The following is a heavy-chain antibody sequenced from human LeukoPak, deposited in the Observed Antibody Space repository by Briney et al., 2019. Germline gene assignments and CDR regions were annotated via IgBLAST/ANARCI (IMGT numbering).Heavy chain of an antibody. J-gene: IGHJ5*02. Sequence: SETLSLTCAVYGGSFSGYYWSWIRQPPGKGLEWIGEINDSGSTNRNPSLKSRVTISVDTSKSQFSLEVRSVTAADTAVYYCVRVSPERVRIRSSDNWFDPWGQGTLVTVSS. CDR3: VRVSPERVRIRSSDNWFDP. D-gene: IGHD1-14*01. CDR1: GGSFSGYY. V-gene: IGHV4-34*01. CDR2: INDSGST.